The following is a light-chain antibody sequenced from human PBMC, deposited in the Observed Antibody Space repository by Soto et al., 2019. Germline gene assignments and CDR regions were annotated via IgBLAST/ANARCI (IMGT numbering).Light chain of an antibody. Sequence: VVMTQSPLSLPVTLGQSASISCKSTQGLVYSDGNIYLNWFHQRPGQSPRRLIYMISKRDSGVPDRFSGSGSGTDFTLTISRVEAEDVGVYYCMQGTHWPWTFGQGTKVEMK. CDR1: QGLVYSDGNIY. CDR3: MQGTHWPWT. J-gene: IGKJ1*01. CDR2: MIS. V-gene: IGKV2-30*01.